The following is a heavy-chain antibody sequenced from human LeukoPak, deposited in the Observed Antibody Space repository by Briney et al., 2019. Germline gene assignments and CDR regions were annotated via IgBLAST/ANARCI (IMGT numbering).Heavy chain of an antibody. Sequence: GGSLRLSCAASGFTVSSNYMSCVRQAPGKGLEWVSVIYAGGSTYYADSVKGRFTISRDNSKDTLYLQMNSLRAEDTAIHYCARHYSSGWHFDCWGQGTLVTVSS. CDR2: IYAGGST. CDR3: ARHYSSGWHFDC. V-gene: IGHV3-66*04. J-gene: IGHJ4*02. CDR1: GFTVSSNY. D-gene: IGHD6-19*01.